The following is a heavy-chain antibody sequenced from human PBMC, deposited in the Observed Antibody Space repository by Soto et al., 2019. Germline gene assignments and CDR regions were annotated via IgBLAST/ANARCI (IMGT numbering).Heavy chain of an antibody. V-gene: IGHV1-3*01. CDR1: EDTFTRYV. J-gene: IGHJ6*02. CDR2: INAGNGNT. Sequence: QVPLVQSGAEVKKPGASVKVSCKASEDTFTRYVIHWVRQAPGQRLEWMGWINAGNGNTKSSQNFQGRVTITRDASASTAYMELSSLRSQDTAVSYCATSTRDTSTGKQYSYGMDVWGQGSTVTVSS. CDR3: ATSTRDTSTGKQYSYGMDV. D-gene: IGHD2-2*01.